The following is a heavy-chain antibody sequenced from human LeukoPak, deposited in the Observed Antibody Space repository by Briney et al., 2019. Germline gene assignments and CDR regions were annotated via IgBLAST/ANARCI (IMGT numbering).Heavy chain of an antibody. CDR1: GFTFSSYS. V-gene: IGHV3-21*04. CDR3: AKHRGGSYLDFNF. Sequence: GGSLRLSCAASGFTFSSYSMNWVRQAPGKGLEWVSSISSSSSYIYYADSVKGRFTISRDNSKNTLYLQMNSLRAEDTAVYYCAKHRGGSYLDFNFWGQGTLVTVSS. D-gene: IGHD1-26*01. J-gene: IGHJ4*02. CDR2: ISSSSSYI.